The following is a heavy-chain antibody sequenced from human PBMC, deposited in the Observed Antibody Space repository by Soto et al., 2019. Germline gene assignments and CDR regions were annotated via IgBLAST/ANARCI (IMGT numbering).Heavy chain of an antibody. CDR3: ARDRCDTTSCYECDY. V-gene: IGHV1-46*01. J-gene: IGHJ4*02. D-gene: IGHD2-2*01. CDR1: GYTFTTYY. CDR2: INPSGDIT. Sequence: QVQLEQSGAEVKKSGASVKVSCKASGYTFTTYYMHCVRQAPGQGLEYMGIINPSGDITRFAQKFHGRVSLTRDTSTSTFYMELSSLRSDDTAVYYCARDRCDTTSCYECDYWGQGTLVTVSS.